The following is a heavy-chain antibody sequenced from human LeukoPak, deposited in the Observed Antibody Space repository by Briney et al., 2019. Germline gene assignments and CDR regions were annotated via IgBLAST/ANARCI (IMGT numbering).Heavy chain of an antibody. D-gene: IGHD5-12*01. CDR2: INPDSGGT. CDR1: GYTFTDYY. V-gene: IGHV1-2*02. CDR3: ARYASYSAFYN. Sequence: VASVKVSCTASGYTFTDYYLHWVRQAPGQGLEWMGWINPDSGGTNYAQKFQGRVTMTRDTSITTAYMELISLRSDDTAVYYCARYASYSAFYNWGPGTLVTVSS. J-gene: IGHJ4*02.